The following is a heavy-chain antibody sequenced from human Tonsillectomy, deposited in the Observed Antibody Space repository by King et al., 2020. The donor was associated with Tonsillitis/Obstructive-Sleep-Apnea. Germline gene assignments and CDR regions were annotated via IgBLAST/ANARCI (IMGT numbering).Heavy chain of an antibody. J-gene: IGHJ4*02. V-gene: IGHV3-53*01. CDR1: GFNGGSTY. Sequence: VQLVESGGGLIQPGGSLGLSCASSGFNGGSTYMTWVRQAPGRGLEWVSTVYSVGVTYYADSVKGRFTISRDNSKNTLNLQMHGLGAEDTAVYYCVRLSGYFDCWGQGTLVTVSS. D-gene: IGHD1-26*01. CDR3: VRLSGYFDC. CDR2: VYSVGVT.